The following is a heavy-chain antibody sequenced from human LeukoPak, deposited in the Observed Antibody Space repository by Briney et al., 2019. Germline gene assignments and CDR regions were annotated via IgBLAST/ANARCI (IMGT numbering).Heavy chain of an antibody. CDR1: GYTFTSYG. J-gene: IGHJ4*02. CDR2: INPSGGNI. Sequence: ASVKVSCKASGYTFTSYGISWVRQAPGQGLEWMGLINPSGGNIRYAQKFQGRVTMTRDTSTSTVYMELSSLRSEDTAVYYCARFAVHRRLLVTGQFGLDYWGQGTLVTVSS. CDR3: ARFAVHRRLLVTGQFGLDY. V-gene: IGHV1-46*01. D-gene: IGHD3-9*01.